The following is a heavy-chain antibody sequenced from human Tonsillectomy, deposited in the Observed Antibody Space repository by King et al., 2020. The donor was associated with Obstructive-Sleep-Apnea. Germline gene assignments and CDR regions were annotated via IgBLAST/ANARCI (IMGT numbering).Heavy chain of an antibody. CDR2: INPSGGST. D-gene: IGHD3-22*01. CDR1: GYTFTSYY. Sequence: VQLVQSGAEVKKPGASVKVSCKASGYTFTSYYMHWVRQAPGQGLEWMGIINPSGGSTSYAQKFQGRVTMTRDTSTSTVYMELSSLRSEDTAVYYCARDLDRTYYYDSSGYDAFDIWGQGTMVTVSS. V-gene: IGHV1-46*03. CDR3: ARDLDRTYYYDSSGYDAFDI. J-gene: IGHJ3*02.